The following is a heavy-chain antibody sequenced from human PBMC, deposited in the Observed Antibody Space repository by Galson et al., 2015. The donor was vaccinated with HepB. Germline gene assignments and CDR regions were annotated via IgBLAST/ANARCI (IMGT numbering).Heavy chain of an antibody. V-gene: IGHV3-30*18. D-gene: IGHD5-12*01. CDR3: VKDKPYTGHA. CDR1: GFAFSDYG. CDR2: VSSDGNTK. J-gene: IGHJ5*02. Sequence: SLRLSCAASGFAFSDYGMHWVRQAPGKGLDEVAVVSSDGNTKVYTDSVEGRFTISRDNAKNTLYLLMNSLRPEDTAVYFCVKDKPYTGHAWGQGVLVTVSS.